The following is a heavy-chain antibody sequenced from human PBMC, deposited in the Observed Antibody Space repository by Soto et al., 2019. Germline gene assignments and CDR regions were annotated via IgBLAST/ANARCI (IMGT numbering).Heavy chain of an antibody. D-gene: IGHD3-3*01. Sequence: PGESLKISCKGSGYNFISYWISWVRQMPGKGLEWMGRIDPSDFYTNYSPSFQGHVTISADKSISTAYLQWSSLKASDTAMYYCARPNDFWSGYEGYWGQGTLVTVSS. J-gene: IGHJ4*02. CDR3: ARPNDFWSGYEGY. CDR2: IDPSDFYT. V-gene: IGHV5-10-1*01. CDR1: GYNFISYW.